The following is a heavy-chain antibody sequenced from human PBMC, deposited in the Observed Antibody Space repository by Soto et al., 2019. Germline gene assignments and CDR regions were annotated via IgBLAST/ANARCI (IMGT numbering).Heavy chain of an antibody. CDR3: AAAMVRGVIMTDY. CDR1: GFTFTSSA. V-gene: IGHV1-58*01. D-gene: IGHD3-10*01. CDR2: IVVGSGNT. J-gene: IGHJ4*02. Sequence: SVKVSCKASGFTFTSSAVQWVRQARGQRLEWIGWIVVGSGNTNYAQKFQERVTITRDMSTSTAYMELSSLRSEDTAVYYCAAAMVRGVIMTDYWGQGTLVTVSS.